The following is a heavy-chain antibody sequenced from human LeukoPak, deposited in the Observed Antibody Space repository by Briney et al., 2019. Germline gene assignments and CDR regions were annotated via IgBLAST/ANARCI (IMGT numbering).Heavy chain of an antibody. CDR3: AKKSSSSIRDPFDI. D-gene: IGHD6-6*01. V-gene: IGHV4-4*02. Sequence: SGTLSLTCAVSGGSISSSNWWSWVRQPPGKGLEWIGEIYHSGSTNYNPSLKSRVTISVDTSKNQFSLKLSSVTAADTAVYYCAKKSSSSIRDPFDIWGQGTMVTVSS. CDR2: IYHSGST. CDR1: GGSISSSNW. J-gene: IGHJ3*02.